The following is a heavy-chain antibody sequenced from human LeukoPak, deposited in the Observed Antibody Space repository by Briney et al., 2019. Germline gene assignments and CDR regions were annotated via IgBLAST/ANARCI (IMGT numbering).Heavy chain of an antibody. CDR2: IRYDGSNE. Sequence: PGGSLRLSCAASGFSFNTYGIHWVRQAPGKGLEWVAFIRYDGSNEYYADSVKGRFTISRDNSRNTVYVQMNSLRTEDTAVYYCAKDRGDTSGHELFDYRGQGTLVTVSS. CDR3: AKDRGDTSGHELFDY. D-gene: IGHD3-16*01. CDR1: GFSFNTYG. V-gene: IGHV3-30*02. J-gene: IGHJ4*02.